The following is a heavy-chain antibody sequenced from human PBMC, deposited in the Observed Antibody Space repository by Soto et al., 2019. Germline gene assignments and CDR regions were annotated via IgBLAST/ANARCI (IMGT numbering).Heavy chain of an antibody. CDR1: GYRFSDYY. CDR2: MNPNSGDT. Sequence: QVQLVQSGAEVKKPGASVTVSCKASGYRFSDYYLHWVRQAPGQGPEWMGWMNPNSGDTKYAQKFKGRVTMTRDTSVRTAFMELNWLKTGDTAVYYWARERGGATATLDYYYFYMDVWGIGTTVTVSS. V-gene: IGHV1-2*02. D-gene: IGHD5-12*01. CDR3: ARERGGATATLDYYYFYMDV. J-gene: IGHJ6*03.